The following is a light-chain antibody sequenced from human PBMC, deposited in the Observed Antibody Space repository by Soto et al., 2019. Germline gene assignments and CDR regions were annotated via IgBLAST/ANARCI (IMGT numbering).Light chain of an antibody. J-gene: IGLJ1*01. CDR3: SSYTSSRAYV. CDR1: SSNIGTSS. V-gene: IGLV1-47*02. Sequence: QSVLTQPPSASGTPGQRVTISGSGSSSNIGTSSVYWYQRLPGTAPKLLIHSNNQRPSGVPDRFSGSKSGTSASLAISGLRSEDEADYYCSSYTSSRAYVFGIGTKVTVL. CDR2: SNN.